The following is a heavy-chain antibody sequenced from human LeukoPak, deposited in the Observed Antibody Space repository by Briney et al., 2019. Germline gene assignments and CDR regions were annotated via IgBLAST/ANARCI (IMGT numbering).Heavy chain of an antibody. Sequence: SETLSLTCTVSGGSISSSSYYWGWIRQPPGKGLEWIGSIYYSGSTYYNPSLKSRVTISVDTSKNQFSLKLSSVTAADTAVYYCASFYYYGSGSYDNSLSYFDYWGQGTLVTVSS. CDR1: GGSISSSSYY. CDR3: ASFYYYGSGSYDNSLSYFDY. CDR2: IYYSGST. D-gene: IGHD3-10*01. V-gene: IGHV4-39*01. J-gene: IGHJ4*02.